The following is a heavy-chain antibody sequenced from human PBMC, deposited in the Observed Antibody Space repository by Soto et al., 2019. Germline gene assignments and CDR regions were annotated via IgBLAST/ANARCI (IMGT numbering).Heavy chain of an antibody. D-gene: IGHD3-9*01. CDR2: IIPIFGTA. Sequence: SVKVSCKASGGTFSSYAISWVRQAPGQGLEWMGGIIPIFGTANYAQKFQGRVTITADESTSTAYMELSSLRSEDTAVYYCAAIYDILTGYSGGYPHQLPDYWGQGTLVTVSS. V-gene: IGHV1-69*13. CDR1: GGTFSSYA. CDR3: AAIYDILTGYSGGYPHQLPDY. J-gene: IGHJ4*02.